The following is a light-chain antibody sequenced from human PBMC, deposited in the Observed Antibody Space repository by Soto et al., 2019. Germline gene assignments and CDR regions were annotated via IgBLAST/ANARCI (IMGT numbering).Light chain of an antibody. CDR1: SSDVGGYNY. Sequence: QSVLTQPRSVSGSPGQSVTISCTGTSSDVGGYNYVSWYQQHPGKAPKLMIYDVSKRPSGVPDRFSGSKSGNTASLTISGLQAEDEADYYCCSYAGSVVVFGGGTMLTVL. CDR2: DVS. V-gene: IGLV2-11*01. CDR3: CSYAGSVVV. J-gene: IGLJ2*01.